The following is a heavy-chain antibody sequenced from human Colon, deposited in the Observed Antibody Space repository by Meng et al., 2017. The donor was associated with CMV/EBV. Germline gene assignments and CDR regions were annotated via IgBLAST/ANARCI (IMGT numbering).Heavy chain of an antibody. V-gene: IGHV4-39*01. CDR1: GGSISSSNLY. D-gene: IGHD6-19*01. CDR3: ARPSDNGWYYFDS. Sequence: SETLSLTCTVSGGSISSSNLYWAWIRQPPGRGLEWIESIQSSGNTYRNPSLWGRFTMSVDTSKNKFSLSLSSVTAADTSIYYCARPSDNGWYYFDSWGQGTLVTVSS. J-gene: IGHJ4*02. CDR2: IQSSGNT.